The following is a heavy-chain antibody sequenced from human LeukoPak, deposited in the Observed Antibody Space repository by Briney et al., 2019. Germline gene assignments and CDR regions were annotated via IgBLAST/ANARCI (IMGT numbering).Heavy chain of an antibody. CDR2: MNPNSGNT. CDR3: ARRSRAMAFYYYYYYMDV. J-gene: IGHJ6*03. D-gene: IGHD5-18*01. CDR1: GYTFTGYY. Sequence: ASVKVSCKASGYTFTGYYMHWVRQATGQGLEWMGWMNPNSGNTGYAQKFQGRVTITRNTSISTAYMELSSLRSEDTAVYYCARRSRAMAFYYYYYYMDVWGKGTTVTVSS. V-gene: IGHV1-8*03.